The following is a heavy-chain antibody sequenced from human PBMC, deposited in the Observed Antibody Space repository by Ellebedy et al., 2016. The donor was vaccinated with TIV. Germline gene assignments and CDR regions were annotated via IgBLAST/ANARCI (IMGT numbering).Heavy chain of an antibody. D-gene: IGHD5-18*01. Sequence: GGSLRLSXAASGFTFSSYAMHWVRQAPGKGLEWVAVISYDGSNKYYADSVKGRFTISRDNSKNTLYLQMNSLRAEDTAVYYCARERGYSYGLEFWGQGTLVTVSS. CDR2: ISYDGSNK. CDR3: ARERGYSYGLEF. J-gene: IGHJ4*02. V-gene: IGHV3-30-3*01. CDR1: GFTFSSYA.